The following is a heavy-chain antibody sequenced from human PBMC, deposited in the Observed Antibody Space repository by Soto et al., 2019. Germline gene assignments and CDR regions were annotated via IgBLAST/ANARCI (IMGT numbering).Heavy chain of an antibody. D-gene: IGHD4-17*01. J-gene: IGHJ5*02. Sequence: QVQLVQSGAEVKKPGASVKVSCKASGYSFTSYYMYWVRQAPGQGLEWVGVINPSVASTNYAQKFQGRVTMTRDTSTSTVYMELSSLRSEDTAMYYCARDQAGSTHWIDPWGQGTLVTASS. CDR3: ARDQAGSTHWIDP. CDR2: INPSVAST. CDR1: GYSFTSYY. V-gene: IGHV1-46*01.